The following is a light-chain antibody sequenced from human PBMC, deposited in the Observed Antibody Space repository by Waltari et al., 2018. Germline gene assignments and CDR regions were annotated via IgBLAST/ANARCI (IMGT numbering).Light chain of an antibody. CDR2: AVS. J-gene: IGLJ2*01. CDR3: CSYAGSSKGV. V-gene: IGLV2-23*02. CDR1: SSDVGNYKR. Sequence: QSALTQPASVSGSPGQSITIPCPGSSSDVGNYKRVSWYQQHPGKAPKLMIYAVSKRPSGVSDRFSGSKSGDTASLTISGLQPEDEADYFCCSYAGSSKGVFGGGTKVTVL.